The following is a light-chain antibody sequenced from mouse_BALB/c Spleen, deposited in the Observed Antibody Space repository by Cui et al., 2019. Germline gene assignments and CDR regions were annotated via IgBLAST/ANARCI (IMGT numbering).Light chain of an antibody. Sequence: VQITQSPSYLAASPGETITINCRASKSISKYLAWYQEKPGKTNKLLIYSGSTLQSGIPSRFSGSGSGTDFTLTISSLEPEDFSMYYCQQHNEYPLTFGSGTKLEIK. CDR3: QQHNEYPLT. CDR2: SGS. V-gene: IGKV16-104*01. CDR1: KSISKY. J-gene: IGKJ4*01.